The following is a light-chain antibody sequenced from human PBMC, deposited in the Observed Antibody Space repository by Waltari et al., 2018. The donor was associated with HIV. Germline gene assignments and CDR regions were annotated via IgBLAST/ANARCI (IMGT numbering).Light chain of an antibody. J-gene: IGKJ2*01. Sequence: AIKMTQSPSSLSAAVGDSVTITCRLSQGIRNDLGWYQQKSGKAPKLLIYAASALHNGVPSRFSGSGSGTDFTLTISSVQPEDFATYYCLQDYKAPYTFGQGTKLEIK. CDR3: LQDYKAPYT. CDR1: QGIRND. V-gene: IGKV1-6*01. CDR2: AAS.